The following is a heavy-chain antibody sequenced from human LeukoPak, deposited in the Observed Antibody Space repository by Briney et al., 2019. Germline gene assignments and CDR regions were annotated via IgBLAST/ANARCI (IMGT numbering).Heavy chain of an antibody. D-gene: IGHD3-22*01. V-gene: IGHV4-39*07. Sequence: PSETLSLTCTVSGGSISSSSYYWGWIRQPPGKGLEWIGSIYYSGSTYYNPSLKSRVTISVDTSKNQFSLKLSSVTAADTALYFCARDDTYFYDSSGHGFDFWGQGTLVTVSS. J-gene: IGHJ4*02. CDR1: GGSISSSSYY. CDR3: ARDDTYFYDSSGHGFDF. CDR2: IYYSGST.